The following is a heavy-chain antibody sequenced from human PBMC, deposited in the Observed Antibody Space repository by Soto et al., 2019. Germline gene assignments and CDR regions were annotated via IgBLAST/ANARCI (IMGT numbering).Heavy chain of an antibody. Sequence: GGSLRLSCVASGFTFSDFGMHWVRQGPGKGLEWLAVISEDAETDFHADSVKGRFTVSRDNFKETLYLQMNSLTTDDSGVYFCAKAPFRRPYYFYGMDVWGQGTTVTVSS. D-gene: IGHD3-10*01. CDR2: ISEDAETD. CDR3: AKAPFRRPYYFYGMDV. CDR1: GFTFSDFG. V-gene: IGHV3-30*18. J-gene: IGHJ6*02.